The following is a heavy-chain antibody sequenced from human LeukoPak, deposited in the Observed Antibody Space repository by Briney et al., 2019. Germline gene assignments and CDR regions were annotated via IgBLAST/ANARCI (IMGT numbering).Heavy chain of an antibody. V-gene: IGHV1-2*06. D-gene: IGHD3-22*01. J-gene: IGHJ3*01. CDR1: GYTFTDNY. CDR3: ARAQNYHDRSGYSDDTFDV. Sequence: ASVKVSCKASGYTFTDNYIHWVRQAPGQGLEWMGRVNPDSGGINYAQKFQGRVTMTRDTSINTAFVELRRLRSDDTATYYCARAQNYHDRSGYSDDTFDVWGHGTMITVSS. CDR2: VNPDSGGI.